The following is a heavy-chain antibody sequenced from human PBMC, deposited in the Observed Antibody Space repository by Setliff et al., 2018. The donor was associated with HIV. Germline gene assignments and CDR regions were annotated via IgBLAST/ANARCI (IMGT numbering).Heavy chain of an antibody. CDR3: TTPASSLLHY. CDR1: GYSFTNYW. Sequence: PGESLKISCKGSGYSFTNYWIGWVRQMPGKGLEWMGIIHPGDSNTIYSPSFQGQVTISADKSVSAAYLQWSSLKASDPSLYSFTTPASSLLHYWGQGTLVTVSS. V-gene: IGHV5-51*01. J-gene: IGHJ4*02. CDR2: IHPGDSNT.